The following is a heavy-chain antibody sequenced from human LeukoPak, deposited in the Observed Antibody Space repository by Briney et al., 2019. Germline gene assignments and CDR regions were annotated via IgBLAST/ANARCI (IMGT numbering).Heavy chain of an antibody. Sequence: PGGSLRLSCEASGFTFNIYGMHWVRQAPGKGLEWVSFTRYDGSNKYYADSVKGRFTISRDNSKNTLYLQMNSLRAEDTAVYYCAKAYYYDSSGPFDSWGQGTLVTVSS. CDR2: TRYDGSNK. J-gene: IGHJ4*02. D-gene: IGHD3-22*01. CDR1: GFTFNIYG. V-gene: IGHV3-30*02. CDR3: AKAYYYDSSGPFDS.